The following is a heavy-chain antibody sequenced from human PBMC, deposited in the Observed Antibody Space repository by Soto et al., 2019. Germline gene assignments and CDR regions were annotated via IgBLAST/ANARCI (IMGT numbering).Heavy chain of an antibody. D-gene: IGHD6-19*01. V-gene: IGHV4-4*02. CDR2: IYHSGST. Sequence: QVQLQESGPGLVKPSGTLSLTCAVSSGSISSSNWWSWVRQPPGKGLEWIGEIYHSGSTNYNPSLKSRVTISVDKSKTQFSLKLSSVTAADTAVYYCARDQGSHIAVAGSDFDYWGQGTLVTVSS. CDR3: ARDQGSHIAVAGSDFDY. CDR1: SGSISSSNW. J-gene: IGHJ4*02.